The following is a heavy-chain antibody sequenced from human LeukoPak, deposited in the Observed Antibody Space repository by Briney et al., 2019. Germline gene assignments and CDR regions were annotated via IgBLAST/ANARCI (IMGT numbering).Heavy chain of an antibody. Sequence: GGSLRLSCAASGFTFSSYGMHWVRQAPGKGLEWVAVIWYDGSNKYYADSVKGRFTISRDNSKNTLYLQMNSLRAEDTAVYYCAGSSGWSPGEYWGQGTLVTVSS. D-gene: IGHD6-19*01. J-gene: IGHJ4*02. CDR3: AGSSGWSPGEY. V-gene: IGHV3-33*01. CDR2: IWYDGSNK. CDR1: GFTFSSYG.